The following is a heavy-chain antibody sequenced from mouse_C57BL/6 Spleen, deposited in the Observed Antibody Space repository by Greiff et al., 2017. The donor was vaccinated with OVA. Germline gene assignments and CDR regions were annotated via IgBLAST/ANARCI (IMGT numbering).Heavy chain of an antibody. Sequence: QVQLQQSGAELVMPGASVKLSCKASGYTFTSYWMHWVKQRPGQGLEWIGEIDPSDSYTNYNQKFKGKSTLTVDKSSSTAYMQLSSLTSEDSAVYYCASYYGSSPAWFAYWGQGTLVTVSA. CDR1: GYTFTSYW. D-gene: IGHD1-1*01. CDR2: IDPSDSYT. CDR3: ASYYGSSPAWFAY. V-gene: IGHV1-69*01. J-gene: IGHJ3*01.